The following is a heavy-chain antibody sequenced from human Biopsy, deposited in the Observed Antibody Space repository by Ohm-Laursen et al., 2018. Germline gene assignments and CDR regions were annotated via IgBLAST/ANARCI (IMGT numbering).Heavy chain of an antibody. CDR3: ARDPIVGSKADGMDV. V-gene: IGHV3-33*01. Sequence: SSLRLSCAASGFTFSDYGMHWVRQPPGKGLEWVAVIWNDGTQKYYVDSVKGRFTISRDNSKNTVYLQMNSLRVEDTAVEYCARDPIVGSKADGMDVWGQGTTVTVSS. J-gene: IGHJ6*02. CDR2: IWNDGTQK. CDR1: GFTFSDYG. D-gene: IGHD1-26*01.